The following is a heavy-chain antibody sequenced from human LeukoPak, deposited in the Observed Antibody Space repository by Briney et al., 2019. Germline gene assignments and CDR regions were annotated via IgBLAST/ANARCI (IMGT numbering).Heavy chain of an antibody. CDR2: ISSSGSPI. D-gene: IGHD3-10*01. J-gene: IGHJ4*02. Sequence: PGGSLRLSCAASGFSLSDYSMNWVRQAPGKGLEWVSYISSSGSPIYYADSLKGRFTISRDNAKNSLYLQMNSLRAEDTAVYYCARASNPSAELWFGELLFGSAEYYFDYWGQGTLVTVSS. V-gene: IGHV3-48*01. CDR3: ARASNPSAELWFGELLFGSAEYYFDY. CDR1: GFSLSDYS.